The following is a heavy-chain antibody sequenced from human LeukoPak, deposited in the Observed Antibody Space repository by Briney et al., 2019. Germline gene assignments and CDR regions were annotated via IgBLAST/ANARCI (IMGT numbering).Heavy chain of an antibody. Sequence: ASVKVSCKASGYTFTSYDINRVRQATGQGLEWMGWMNPNSGNTGYAQKFQGRVTITRNTSISTAYMELSSLRSEDTAVYYCARGNIDYYYMDVWGKGTTVTVSS. CDR1: GYTFTSYD. D-gene: IGHD2/OR15-2a*01. J-gene: IGHJ6*03. CDR3: ARGNIDYYYMDV. V-gene: IGHV1-8*03. CDR2: MNPNSGNT.